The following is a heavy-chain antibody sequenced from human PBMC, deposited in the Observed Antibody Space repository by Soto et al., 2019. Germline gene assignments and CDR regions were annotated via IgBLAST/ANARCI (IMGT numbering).Heavy chain of an antibody. V-gene: IGHV1-3*01. CDR2: INAGNAKT. CDR1: GYTFSSYA. J-gene: IGHJ4*02. CDR3: ARGSTCSAGSCALDY. Sequence: GASVKVSCKASGYTFSSYAMHWVRQAPGQRLEWMGWINAGNAKTEYSQKFEGRVTITRDTSASTAYMELSSLRSEDTAVYYCARGSTCSAGSCALDYWGQGTLVTVSS. D-gene: IGHD2-15*01.